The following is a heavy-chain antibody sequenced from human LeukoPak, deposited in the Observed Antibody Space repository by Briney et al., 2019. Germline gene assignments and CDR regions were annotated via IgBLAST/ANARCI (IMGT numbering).Heavy chain of an antibody. J-gene: IGHJ4*02. V-gene: IGHV3-9*01. Sequence: PGGSLRLSCAVSGFTFDDYAMHWVRQVPGKGLEWVSGINWNSGSKHYADSVKGRFTISRDNAKNSLYLQMNSLKPEDTALYYCTKDFSSGYYYFDFWGQGTLVTVSS. D-gene: IGHD3-22*01. CDR1: GFTFDDYA. CDR3: TKDFSSGYYYFDF. CDR2: INWNSGSK.